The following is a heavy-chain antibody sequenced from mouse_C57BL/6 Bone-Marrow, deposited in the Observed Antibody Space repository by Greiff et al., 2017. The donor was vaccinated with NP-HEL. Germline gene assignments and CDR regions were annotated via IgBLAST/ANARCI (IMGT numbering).Heavy chain of an antibody. Sequence: VQLQQSGPELVKPGASVKISCKASGYAFSSSWMNWVKQRPGKGLEWIGRIYPGDGDTNYNGKFKGKATLTADKSSSTAYMQLSSLTSEDSAVYFCAKSPMVTTRGYAMDYWGQGTSVTVSS. V-gene: IGHV1-82*01. CDR2: IYPGDGDT. D-gene: IGHD2-2*01. J-gene: IGHJ4*01. CDR1: GYAFSSSW. CDR3: AKSPMVTTRGYAMDY.